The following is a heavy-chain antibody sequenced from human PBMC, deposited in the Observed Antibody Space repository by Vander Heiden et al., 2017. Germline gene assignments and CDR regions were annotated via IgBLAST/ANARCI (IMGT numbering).Heavy chain of an antibody. Sequence: EVQLLESGGGLVQSGGSLRLSCAASGFTYGNYAMAWVRQPPGKGLDWFSAITGSGDDTYYADSVKGRFTISRDNSKNTLYLHMDSLRAEDTAVYFCAKGSTSSRPYYFDSWGQGALVTVSS. V-gene: IGHV3-23*01. CDR1: GFTYGNYA. CDR3: AKGSTSSRPYYFDS. D-gene: IGHD6-6*01. CDR2: ITGSGDDT. J-gene: IGHJ4*02.